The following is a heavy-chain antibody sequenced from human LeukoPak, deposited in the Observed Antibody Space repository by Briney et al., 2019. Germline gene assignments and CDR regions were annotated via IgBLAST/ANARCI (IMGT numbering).Heavy chain of an antibody. CDR3: ARESRFLEWSADY. CDR1: GGSISSYY. V-gene: IGHV4-59*12. J-gene: IGHJ4*02. CDR2: IYYSGST. D-gene: IGHD3-3*01. Sequence: PSETLSLTCTVSGGSISSYYWSWLRQPPGKGLEWIGYIYYSGSTNYNPSLKSRVTISVDTSKNQFSLKLSSVTAADTAVYYCARESRFLEWSADYWGQGTLVTVSS.